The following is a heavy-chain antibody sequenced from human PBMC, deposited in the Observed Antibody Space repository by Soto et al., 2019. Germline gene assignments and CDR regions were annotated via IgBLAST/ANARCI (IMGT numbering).Heavy chain of an antibody. V-gene: IGHV1-69*12. D-gene: IGHD2-2*01. CDR1: GGTFSSYA. CDR2: IIPIFGTA. J-gene: IGHJ6*02. Sequence: QVQLVQSGAEVKKPGSSVKVSCKASGGTFSSYAISWVRQAPGQGLEWLGGIIPIFGTANYAQKFQGRVTITADESMSTAYMELSRLRSEDTAVYYCSRHVPAAGYYYGMDVWVLGTTVTVSS. CDR3: SRHVPAAGYYYGMDV.